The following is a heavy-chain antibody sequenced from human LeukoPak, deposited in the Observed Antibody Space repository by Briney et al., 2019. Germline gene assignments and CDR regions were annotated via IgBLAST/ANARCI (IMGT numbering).Heavy chain of an antibody. CDR3: ARGLRAVAGTSEY. CDR2: ISGYNGNT. J-gene: IGHJ4*02. V-gene: IGHV1-18*01. CDR1: GYSFTSYG. D-gene: IGHD6-19*01. Sequence: ASVKVSCKASGYSFTSYGISWVRQAPGRGLEWMGWISGYNGNTKCAQKFQGRVSMTTDTSTSTVYMELRSLTSDDTAVYYCARGLRAVAGTSEYWGQGTPVTVSS.